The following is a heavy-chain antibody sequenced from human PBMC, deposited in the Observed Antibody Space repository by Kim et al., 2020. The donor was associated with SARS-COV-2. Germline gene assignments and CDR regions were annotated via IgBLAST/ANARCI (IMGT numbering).Heavy chain of an antibody. Sequence: GGSLRLSCAASGFTFRSNAIHWVRQAPGKGLEWVALIWYDGTIRTYGDSVKGRFTISRDNAKNMGYLQMSSLRVEDTALYYCAGDAPIATSGGIDDCGQGSLVTVS. CDR1: GFTFRSNA. D-gene: IGHD2-8*02. CDR3: AGDAPIATSGGIDD. CDR2: IWYDGTIR. V-gene: IGHV3-33*03. J-gene: IGHJ4*02.